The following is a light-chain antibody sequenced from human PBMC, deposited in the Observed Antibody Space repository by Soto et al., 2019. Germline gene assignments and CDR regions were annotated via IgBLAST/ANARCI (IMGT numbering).Light chain of an antibody. CDR2: DAS. Sequence: IQMTQSPSSLSASVGDRVTITCQASQDISNYLNWYQQKPGKAPKLLIYDASNLETGVPSRFSGCGSGTDFTFSISSLQPEDIATYYCQQYYNLSPYTFGQGTKLEIK. J-gene: IGKJ2*01. CDR1: QDISNY. CDR3: QQYYNLSPYT. V-gene: IGKV1-33*01.